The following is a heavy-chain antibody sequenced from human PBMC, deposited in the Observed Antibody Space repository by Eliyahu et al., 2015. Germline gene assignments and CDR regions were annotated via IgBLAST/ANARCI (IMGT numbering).Heavy chain of an antibody. J-gene: IGHJ4*02. CDR3: ASRGCSSTSCYVFDS. CDR1: GKSFTGSY. V-gene: IGHV4-34*02. Sequence: QVQLQQRGAGMLRPSETLSLTCVVDGKSFTGSYWTWIRQPPGKGLEWIGDIDFIEDTPYHKSLKSRVAMSVDASKNQFSLRLNSVTAADTAIYYCASRGCSSTSCYVFDSWGQGALVTVSS. D-gene: IGHD2-2*01. CDR2: IDFIEDT.